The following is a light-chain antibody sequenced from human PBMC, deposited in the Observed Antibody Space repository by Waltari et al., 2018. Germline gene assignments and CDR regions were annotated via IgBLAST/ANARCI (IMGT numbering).Light chain of an antibody. Sequence: EIVLTQSPGTLPLSAGERATLSCRASQSVSSTYLAWYQQKAGQAPRLLIYGASSRATGIPDRFSGSGSGTDFTLTINRLEPDDFAVYYCQLYGSSPLFTFGQGTKLEI. CDR1: QSVSSTY. V-gene: IGKV3-20*01. J-gene: IGKJ2*01. CDR2: GAS. CDR3: QLYGSSPLFT.